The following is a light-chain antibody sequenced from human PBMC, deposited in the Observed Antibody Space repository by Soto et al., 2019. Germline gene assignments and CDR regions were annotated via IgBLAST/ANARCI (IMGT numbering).Light chain of an antibody. V-gene: IGLV4-69*01. CDR1: SGHSIFA. Sequence: QLVLTQSPSASASLGASVKLTCTLISGHSIFANAWHQRQPEKGPRFLMKVKSDGSHTKGDGIPDRFSGSSSGSERYLIISSLQSEDEADYYCQTWGTGVGWVFGGGTKLTVL. CDR3: QTWGTGVGWV. CDR2: VKSDGSH. J-gene: IGLJ3*02.